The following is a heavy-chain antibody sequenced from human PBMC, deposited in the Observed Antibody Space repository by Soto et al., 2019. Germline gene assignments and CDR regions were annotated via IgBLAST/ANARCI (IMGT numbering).Heavy chain of an antibody. D-gene: IGHD2-8*02. J-gene: IGHJ4*02. V-gene: IGHV4-59*12. CDR2: IYLGGSI. Sequence: ASVTLSLTCVVSGGYIISYYYTWIRKPPGKGLEWIGYIYLGGSINYNPSFKSRVIISVDTSKNQFSLKLTSVTAADTAVYYCARDKITGLFDYWGQGTLVTVSS. CDR3: ARDKITGLFDY. CDR1: GGYIISYY.